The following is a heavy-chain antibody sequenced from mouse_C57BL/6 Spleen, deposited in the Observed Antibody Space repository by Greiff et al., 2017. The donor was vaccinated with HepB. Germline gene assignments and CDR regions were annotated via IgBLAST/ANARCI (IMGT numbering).Heavy chain of an antibody. CDR3: ASITYYYAMDY. CDR2: ISSGSSTI. J-gene: IGHJ4*01. V-gene: IGHV5-17*01. D-gene: IGHD1-1*01. CDR1: GFTFSDYG. Sequence: LMESGGGLVKPGGSLKLSCAASGFTFSDYGMHWVRQAPEKGLEWVAYISSGSSTIYYADTVKGRFTISRDNAKNTLFLQMTSLRSEDTAMYYCASITYYYAMDYWGQGTSVTVSS.